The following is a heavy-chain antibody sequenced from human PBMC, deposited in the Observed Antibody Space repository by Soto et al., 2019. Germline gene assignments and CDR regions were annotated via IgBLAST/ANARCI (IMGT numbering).Heavy chain of an antibody. CDR1: GYTFSSYG. CDR3: ARDDFVVRGVYYYYGMDV. J-gene: IGHJ6*02. D-gene: IGHD3-10*01. CDR2: ISGYNGNT. V-gene: IGHV1-18*01. Sequence: QAQLVQSGAEVKKPGASVKVSCKASGYTFSSYGITWVRQAPGQGLEWMAWISGYNGNTNYAQNLQGRVTMTTDTCTNTAYMELRSLRSDDTAVYYCARDDFVVRGVYYYYGMDVWGQGTTVTVSS.